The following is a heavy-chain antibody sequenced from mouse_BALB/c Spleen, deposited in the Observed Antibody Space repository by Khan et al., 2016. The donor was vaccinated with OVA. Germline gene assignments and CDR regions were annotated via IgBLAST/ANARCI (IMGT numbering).Heavy chain of an antibody. CDR2: ISYSGGT. J-gene: IGHJ2*01. Sequence: VQLKESGPGLVKPSQSLSLTCTVTGYSITSGYAWNWIRQFPGNKLEWMGYISYSGGTSYNPSLKSRISITRDTSKNQFFLQLNSVTTEDTATYSWARGNYYRYYFDYWGQGTPLTVSS. V-gene: IGHV3-2*02. D-gene: IGHD1-1*01. CDR3: ARGNYYRYYFDY. CDR1: GYSITSGYA.